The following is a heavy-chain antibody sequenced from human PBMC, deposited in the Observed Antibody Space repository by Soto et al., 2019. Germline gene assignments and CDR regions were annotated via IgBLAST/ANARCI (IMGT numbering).Heavy chain of an antibody. Sequence: ASVKVSCKVSGYTLTELSMHWVRQAPGKGLEWMGGFDPEDGDTIYAQKFQGRVTMTEDTSTDTAYIELGSLRSEDTAVDYGATASRNPYYYSNGMDVWGQGNTVTVS. CDR3: ATASRNPYYYSNGMDV. CDR2: FDPEDGDT. CDR1: GYTLTELS. D-gene: IGHD1-1*01. J-gene: IGHJ6*02. V-gene: IGHV1-24*01.